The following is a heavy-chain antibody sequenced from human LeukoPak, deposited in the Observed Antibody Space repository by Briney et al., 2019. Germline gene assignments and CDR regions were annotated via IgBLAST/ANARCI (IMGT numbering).Heavy chain of an antibody. CDR3: TSGGSGSDYYFDY. J-gene: IGHJ4*02. CDR1: GFTFSGSA. Sequence: PGGSLRLSCAASGFTFSGSAMHWVRQASGKGLEWVGRIRSKANSYATAYAASVEGRFTISRDDSKNTAYLQMSSLKTEDTAVYYCTSGGSGSDYYFDYWGQGTLVTVSS. V-gene: IGHV3-73*01. D-gene: IGHD6-19*01. CDR2: IRSKANSYAT.